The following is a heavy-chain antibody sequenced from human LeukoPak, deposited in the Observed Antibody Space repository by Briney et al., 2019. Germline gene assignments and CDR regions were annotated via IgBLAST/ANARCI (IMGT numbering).Heavy chain of an antibody. CDR3: ARDQALDIVATIFDY. Sequence: SVKVSCKASGGTFSSYAISWVRQAPGQGLEWMGGIIPIFGTANYAQKFQGRVTITADESTSTAYMELSSLRSEDTAVYYCARDQALDIVATIFDYWGQGTLVTVSS. J-gene: IGHJ4*02. CDR1: GGTFSSYA. CDR2: IIPIFGTA. V-gene: IGHV1-69*13. D-gene: IGHD5-12*01.